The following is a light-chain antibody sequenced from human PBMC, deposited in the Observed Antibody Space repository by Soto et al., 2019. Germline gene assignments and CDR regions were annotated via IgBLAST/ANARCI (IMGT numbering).Light chain of an antibody. CDR1: QTVSSSY. CDR3: QQRSNFLT. Sequence: EIVLTQSPGTLSLSPGERATLSCRASQTVSSSYLAWYQQKPGQAPRLLIYGASNRATGIPARFSGSGSGTDFTLTISSLEPEDFAVYYCQQRSNFLTFGGGTKVEIK. V-gene: IGKV3D-20*02. CDR2: GAS. J-gene: IGKJ4*01.